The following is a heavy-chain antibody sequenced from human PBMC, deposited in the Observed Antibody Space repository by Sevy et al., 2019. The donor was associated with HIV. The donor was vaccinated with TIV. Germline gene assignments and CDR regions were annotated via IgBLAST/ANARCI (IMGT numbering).Heavy chain of an antibody. D-gene: IGHD6-19*01. J-gene: IGHJ4*02. CDR2: ILYDGTNK. CDR3: AREDIRVAGIGYYFHS. Sequence: GGSLRLSCAASGFSISGYGMHWVRQAPGKGLEWVAVILYDGTNKEYADSVKGRFTISRDNSKNTLYLQMNSLRAEDTAVYYCAREDIRVAGIGYYFHSWGQGTLVTVSS. V-gene: IGHV3-33*01. CDR1: GFSISGYG.